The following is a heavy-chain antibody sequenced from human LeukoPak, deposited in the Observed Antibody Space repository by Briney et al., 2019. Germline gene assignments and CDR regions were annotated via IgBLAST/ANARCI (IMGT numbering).Heavy chain of an antibody. CDR1: GYTFTGYY. Sequence: GASVKVSCKASGYTFTGYYMHWVRQAPGQGLEWMGWINPNSGGTNYAQKFQGRVTMTRDTSISTAYMELSRLRSDDTAVYYCARDPILEWLLYEYYFDYWGQGTLVTVSS. V-gene: IGHV1-2*02. CDR3: ARDPILEWLLYEYYFDY. CDR2: INPNSGGT. J-gene: IGHJ4*02. D-gene: IGHD3-3*01.